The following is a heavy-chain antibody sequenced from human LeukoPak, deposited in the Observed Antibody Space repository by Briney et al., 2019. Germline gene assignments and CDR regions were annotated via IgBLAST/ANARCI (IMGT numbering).Heavy chain of an antibody. CDR2: INAGNGNT. V-gene: IGHV1-3*03. Sequence: GASVKVSCKASGGTFSSYAISWVRQAPGQGLEWMGWINAGNGNTKYSQEFQGRVTITRDTSASTAYMELSSLRSEDMAVYYCARGVTLLKASFYYYYYMDVWGKGTTVTVSS. J-gene: IGHJ6*03. CDR1: GGTFSSYA. D-gene: IGHD2-21*02. CDR3: ARGVTLLKASFYYYYYMDV.